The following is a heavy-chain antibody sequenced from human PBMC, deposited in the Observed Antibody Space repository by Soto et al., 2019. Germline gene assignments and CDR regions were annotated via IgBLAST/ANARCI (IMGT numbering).Heavy chain of an antibody. CDR1: GYTFTNYD. D-gene: IGHD2-8*01. CDR2: MNPDSGNT. CDR3: ARRIGSNGWFDP. Sequence: ASVKVSCKASGYTFTNYDINWVRQATGQGLEWVGWMNPDSGNTGYAQKFQGRVTMTRNTSINTVYMELSSLRSEDTAVYYCARRIGSNGWFDPWGQGTMVTVYS. J-gene: IGHJ5*02. V-gene: IGHV1-8*01.